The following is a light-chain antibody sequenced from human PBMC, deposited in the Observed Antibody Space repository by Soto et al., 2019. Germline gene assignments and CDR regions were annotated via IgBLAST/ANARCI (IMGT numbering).Light chain of an antibody. J-gene: IGLJ3*02. V-gene: IGLV2-14*01. CDR3: SSYTSSSTWV. CDR2: EVS. CDR1: SSDVGIYNY. Sequence: QSALTQPASVSGSPGQSITISCTGTSSDVGIYNYVSWYQHHPGKAPKGMIYEVSKRPSGVSNRFSGSKSGNTASLSISGLQAEDEADYYCSSYTSSSTWVFGGGTKLTVL.